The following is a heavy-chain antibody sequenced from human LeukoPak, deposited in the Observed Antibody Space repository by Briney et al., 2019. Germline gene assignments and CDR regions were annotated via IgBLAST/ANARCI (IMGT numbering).Heavy chain of an antibody. D-gene: IGHD4-17*01. J-gene: IGHJ4*02. Sequence: PGGSLRLSCAASGFTFSSYAMSWVRQAPGKGLEWVSVIYSGGSTYYADSVKGRFTISRDNSKNTLYLQMNSLRAEDTAVYYCARGHDYGDYVFDYWGQGTLVTVSS. CDR2: IYSGGST. CDR1: GFTFSSYA. CDR3: ARGHDYGDYVFDY. V-gene: IGHV3-53*01.